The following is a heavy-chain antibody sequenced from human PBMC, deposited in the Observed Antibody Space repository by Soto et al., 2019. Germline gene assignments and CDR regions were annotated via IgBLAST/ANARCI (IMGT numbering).Heavy chain of an antibody. D-gene: IGHD3-3*01. CDR2: VNVGNGKT. V-gene: IGHV1-3*01. J-gene: IGHJ4*02. CDR3: ASARHQASAGFEWLLSYYFEY. CDR1: GFTFTSYP. Sequence: QVPLVQSGAEVKEPGASVKVSCKASGFTFTSYPVHWVRQAPGQRLECMGWVNVGNGKTEYSQKYQGRVTITRDTPARTAYMEMRSSRTEDTAVYYCASARHQASAGFEWLLSYYFEYWGQGALATVPS.